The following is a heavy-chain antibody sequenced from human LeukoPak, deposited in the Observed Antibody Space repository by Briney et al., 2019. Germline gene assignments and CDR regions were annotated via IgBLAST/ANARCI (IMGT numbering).Heavy chain of an antibody. V-gene: IGHV4-34*01. CDR1: GGSFSGYY. CDR2: INHSGST. J-gene: IGHJ6*03. CDR3: ASRGYDPDLDYYYYMDV. Sequence: TSETLSLTCAVYGGSFSGYYWSWIRQPPGKGLEWTGEINHSGSTNYNPSLKSRVTISVDTSKNQFSLKLSSVTAADTAVYYCASRGYDPDLDYYYYMDVWGKGTTVTVSS. D-gene: IGHD5-12*01.